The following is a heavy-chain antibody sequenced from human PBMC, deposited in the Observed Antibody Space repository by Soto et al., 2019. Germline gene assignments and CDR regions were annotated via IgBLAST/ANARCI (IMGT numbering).Heavy chain of an antibody. CDR3: AKTXYYYDSSGYQ. V-gene: IGHV3-23*01. Sequence: PGGSLRLSCAASGFTFSIYAMSWVGQAPGKGLEWVSAISGSGGSTYYADSVKGRFTISRDNSKNTLYLQMNSLRAEDTAVYYCAKTXYYYDSSGYQWGQGTLVTVSS. CDR1: GFTFSIYA. CDR2: ISGSGGST. D-gene: IGHD3-22*01. J-gene: IGHJ4*02.